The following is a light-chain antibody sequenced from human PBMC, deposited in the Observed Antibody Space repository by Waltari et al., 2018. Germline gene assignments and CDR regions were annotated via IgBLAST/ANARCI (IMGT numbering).Light chain of an antibody. CDR2: QDS. CDR1: KLGDKY. V-gene: IGLV3-1*01. J-gene: IGLJ2*01. CDR3: QAWDSSAVV. Sequence: SYELTQPPSVSVSPGQTASITCSGDKLGDKYACWYQQKPGQSPVLVIYQDSKRPSGIPERFSGSNSGHTATLTISGTQAMDEADDYCQAWDSSAVVFGGGTKLTVL.